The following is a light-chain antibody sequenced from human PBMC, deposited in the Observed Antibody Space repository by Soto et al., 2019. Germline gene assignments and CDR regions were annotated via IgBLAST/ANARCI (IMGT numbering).Light chain of an antibody. CDR1: QGIRSW. V-gene: IGKV1-12*02. Sequence: DIQMTQSPSSVSASVGDRVTITCRASQGIRSWLAWYQQKPGKAPKLLIYAASSLQSGVPSRVSGSGSGTDFTLTISSLQPEDFATDYCQQYNSFPYNFGQGTKLEIK. J-gene: IGKJ2*01. CDR2: AAS. CDR3: QQYNSFPYN.